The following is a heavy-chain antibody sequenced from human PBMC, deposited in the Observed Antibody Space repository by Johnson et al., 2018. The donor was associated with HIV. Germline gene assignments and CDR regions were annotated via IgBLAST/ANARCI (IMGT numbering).Heavy chain of an antibody. D-gene: IGHD2-8*01. CDR1: GFTFSSYA. V-gene: IGHV3-30-3*01. Sequence: QVQLVESGGGVVQPGRSLRLSCAASGFTFSSYAMHWVRQAPGKGLEWVAVISYDGSNKYYADSVKGRFTISRDNSKNTLYLQMNSLRAEDTAVYYCARGLNCTNGVCYTWALDIWGQGTMVTVSS. CDR2: ISYDGSNK. J-gene: IGHJ3*02. CDR3: ARGLNCTNGVCYTWALDI.